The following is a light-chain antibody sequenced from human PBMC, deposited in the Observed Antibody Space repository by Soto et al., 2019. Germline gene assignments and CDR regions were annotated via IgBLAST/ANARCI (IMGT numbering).Light chain of an antibody. CDR3: QQYNSYCT. CDR2: GAS. V-gene: IGKV3D-15*01. CDR1: QSVSRY. J-gene: IGKJ1*01. Sequence: EIVLTQSPATLSLSPGERATLSCRASQSVSRYLAWYQQKPGQAPRLLIYGASSRATGIPDRFSGSGSGTDFTLTISSLQPDDFATYYCQQYNSYCTFGQGTKVDIK.